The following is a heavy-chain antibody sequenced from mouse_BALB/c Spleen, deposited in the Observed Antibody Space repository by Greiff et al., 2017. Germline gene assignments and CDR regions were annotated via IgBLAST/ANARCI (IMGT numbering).Heavy chain of an antibody. J-gene: IGHJ4*01. Sequence: VKLVESGPGLVAPSQSLSITCTVSGFSLTGYGVNWVRQPPGKGLEWLGMIWGDGSTDYNSALKSRLSISKDNSKSQVFLKMNSLQTDDTAWYYCARPSLLRLDAMDYWGQGTSVTVSS. CDR1: GFSLTGYG. CDR2: IWGDGST. CDR3: ARPSLLRLDAMDY. D-gene: IGHD1-2*01. V-gene: IGHV2-6-7*01.